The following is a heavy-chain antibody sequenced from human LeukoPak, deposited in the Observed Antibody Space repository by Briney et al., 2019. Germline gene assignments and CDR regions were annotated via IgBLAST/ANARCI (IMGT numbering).Heavy chain of an antibody. Sequence: GGSLRLSCAASGFTFSTYAMSWVRQAPGKGLEWVSVIYSGGSTYYADSVKGRFTISRDNSKNTLYLQMNSLRAEDTAVYYCAKTTGSTWYYFDYWGQGTLVTVSS. CDR2: IYSGGST. V-gene: IGHV3-23*03. D-gene: IGHD4-17*01. CDR1: GFTFSTYA. J-gene: IGHJ4*02. CDR3: AKTTGSTWYYFDY.